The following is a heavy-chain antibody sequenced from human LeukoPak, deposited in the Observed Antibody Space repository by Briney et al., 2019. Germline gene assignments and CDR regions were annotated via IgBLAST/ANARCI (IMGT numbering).Heavy chain of an antibody. D-gene: IGHD5-18*01. CDR3: ARGYSYGWNTYYYVDV. CDR2: INPSGGST. V-gene: IGHV1-46*01. J-gene: IGHJ6*03. Sequence: ASVKVSCKASGYTFTGYYMHWVRQAPGQGLEWMGIINPSGGSTTYAQKFQGRVTMTRDTSTSTAHMELSSLRSEDTAVYYCARGYSYGWNTYYYVDVWGKGTTVTISS. CDR1: GYTFTGYY.